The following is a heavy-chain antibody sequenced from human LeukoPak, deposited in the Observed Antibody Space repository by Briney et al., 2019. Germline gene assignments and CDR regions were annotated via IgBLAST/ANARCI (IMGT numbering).Heavy chain of an antibody. CDR2: ISNSGGST. Sequence: GGSLRLSCAASGFTYSNYAMSWVRQAPGKGLEWVSSISNSGGSTYSADPVKGRFTISRDNSRGTLYLQMSSLRADDTAIYYCARYHGGTYSSGPVYFDYWGQGTLVTVSS. J-gene: IGHJ4*02. V-gene: IGHV3-23*01. D-gene: IGHD3-22*01. CDR3: ARYHGGTYSSGPVYFDY. CDR1: GFTYSNYA.